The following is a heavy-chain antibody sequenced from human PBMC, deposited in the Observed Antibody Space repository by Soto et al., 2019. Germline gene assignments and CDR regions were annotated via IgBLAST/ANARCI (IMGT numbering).Heavy chain of an antibody. J-gene: IGHJ4*02. Sequence: ASVKVSCKASGYTFTSYGISWVRQAPGQGLEWMGWISAYNGNTNYAQKLQGRVTMTTDTSTSTAYMELRSLRSDDTAVYYCARVEGQLETDHFDYWGQGTLVTVSS. CDR3: ARVEGQLETDHFDY. CDR1: GYTFTSYG. D-gene: IGHD1-1*01. CDR2: ISAYNGNT. V-gene: IGHV1-18*01.